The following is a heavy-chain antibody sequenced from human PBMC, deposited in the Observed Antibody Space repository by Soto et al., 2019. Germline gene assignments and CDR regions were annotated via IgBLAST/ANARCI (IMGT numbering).Heavy chain of an antibody. CDR2: INHSGST. D-gene: IGHD1-26*01. V-gene: IGHV4-34*01. J-gene: IGHJ4*02. CDR3: ARGLRLGSGSYVY. Sequence: LSLTCAVYGGSFSGTYWRWIRQPPGKGLEWIGEINHSGSTNYNPSLKSRVTISVDTSKNQFSLKLSSVTAADTGVYYCARGLRLGSGSYVYWGQGTLVTVSS. CDR1: GGSFSGTY.